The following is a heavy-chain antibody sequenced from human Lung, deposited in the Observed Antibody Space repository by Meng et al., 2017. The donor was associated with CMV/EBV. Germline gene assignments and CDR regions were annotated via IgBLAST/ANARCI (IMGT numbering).Heavy chain of an antibody. J-gene: IGHJ4*02. V-gene: IGHV2-26*01. Sequence: SGXXLVXPTETLTLTCTVSGFSLSNARMGVSWIRQPPGKALEWLAHIFSNDEKSYSTSLKSRLTISKDTSKSQVVLTMTNMDPVDTATYYCARIAEGYCSSTSCYTRDYVDYWXQGTLVTVSS. CDR2: IFSNDEK. CDR1: GFSLSNARMG. CDR3: ARIAEGYCSSTSCYTRDYVDY. D-gene: IGHD2-2*02.